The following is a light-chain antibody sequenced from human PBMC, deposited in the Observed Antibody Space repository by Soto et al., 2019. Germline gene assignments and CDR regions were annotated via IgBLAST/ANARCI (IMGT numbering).Light chain of an antibody. V-gene: IGLV1-40*01. CDR2: GNS. Sequence: QSVLTQPPSVSGAPGQRVTISCTGTSSNIGAGYDVHWYQQLPGTAPKLLIYGNSNRPSGVPDRFSDAKSGTSASLAITGLQAEDEADYYCQSYDSSLSGYVFRTGTKVTVL. CDR3: QSYDSSLSGYV. CDR1: SSNIGAGYD. J-gene: IGLJ1*01.